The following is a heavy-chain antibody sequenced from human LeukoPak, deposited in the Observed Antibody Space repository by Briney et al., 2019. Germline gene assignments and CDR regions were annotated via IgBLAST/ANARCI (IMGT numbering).Heavy chain of an antibody. CDR3: ARDLAQYGGYFDY. CDR1: GYTFTGYY. CDR2: INPNSGGT. Sequence: ASVKVSCKASGYTFTGYYMHWVRQAPGQGLEWMGWINPNSGGTNYAQKFQGRVTMTRDTSISTAYMELSRLRSDDTAVYYCARDLAQYGGYFDYWGQGTLVSVSS. V-gene: IGHV1-2*02. D-gene: IGHD4/OR15-4a*01. J-gene: IGHJ4*02.